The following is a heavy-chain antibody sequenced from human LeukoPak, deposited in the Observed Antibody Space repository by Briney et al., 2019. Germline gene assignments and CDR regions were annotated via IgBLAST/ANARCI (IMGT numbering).Heavy chain of an antibody. J-gene: IGHJ6*02. CDR1: GGSISSDGYY. D-gene: IGHD2-15*01. V-gene: IGHV4-31*03. CDR3: ARASGGGGSFRRAGMDV. Sequence: SETLSLTCTVSGGSISSDGYYWSWIRQHPGKGLEWIGYIYYSGSTYYNPSRKSRVTISVDTSKNQFSLKLSSVTAADTAVYYCARASGGGGSFRRAGMDVWGQGTTVTVSS. CDR2: IYYSGST.